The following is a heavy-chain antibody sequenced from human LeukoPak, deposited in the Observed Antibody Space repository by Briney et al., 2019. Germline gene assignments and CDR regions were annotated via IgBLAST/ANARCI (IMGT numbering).Heavy chain of an antibody. CDR1: GFTFSNYW. J-gene: IGHJ4*02. V-gene: IGHV3-7*01. CDR2: IKEDGRET. CDR3: AKAQSFRPSAFSDS. D-gene: IGHD1-26*01. Sequence: GGSLRLSCAASGFTFSNYWMSWVRQAPGKGPEWVANIKEDGRETYYLDSVEGRFTISRDNAKNSLELQMNSLRVEDTAVYYCAKAQSFRPSAFSDSWGQGTLVTVSS.